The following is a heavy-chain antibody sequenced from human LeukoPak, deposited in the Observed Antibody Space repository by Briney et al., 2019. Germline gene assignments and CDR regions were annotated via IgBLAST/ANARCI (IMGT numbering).Heavy chain of an antibody. CDR1: GFTFSDFW. J-gene: IGHJ6*02. CDR3: VKDLGSAITSALALDV. V-gene: IGHV3-7*03. Sequence: EGSLRLSCAGSGFTFSDFWMTWVRQTPGKGLEWVANIKEDGTEKNLVDSVKGRFTISRDNTKNLLHLQMNSLRPDDSAVYYCVKDLGSAITSALALDVWGQGTTVTVSS. CDR2: IKEDGTEK. D-gene: IGHD2-15*01.